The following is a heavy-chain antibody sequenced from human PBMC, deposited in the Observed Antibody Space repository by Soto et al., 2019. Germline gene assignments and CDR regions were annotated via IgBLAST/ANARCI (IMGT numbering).Heavy chain of an antibody. V-gene: IGHV1-69*13. CDR3: AREFAAYYYDSSGPSDAFDI. CDR1: GGTFSSYA. Sequence: GASVKVSCKASGGTFSSYAISWVRQAPGQGLEWMGGIIPIFGTANYAQKFQGRVTITADESTSTAYMELSSLRSEDTAVYYCAREFAAYYYDSSGPSDAFDIWGQGTMVTVSS. D-gene: IGHD3-22*01. J-gene: IGHJ3*02. CDR2: IIPIFGTA.